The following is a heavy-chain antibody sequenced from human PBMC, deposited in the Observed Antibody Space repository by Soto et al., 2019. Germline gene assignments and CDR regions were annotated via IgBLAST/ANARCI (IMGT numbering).Heavy chain of an antibody. D-gene: IGHD6-19*01. CDR1: GYSFTSYW. V-gene: IGHV5-10-1*01. CDR2: IDPSDSYT. CDR3: ARHRRLRQSLEYNWFDP. J-gene: IGHJ5*02. Sequence: PGESLKISCKGSGYSFTSYWISWVRQMPGKGLEWMGRIDPSDSYTNYSPSFQGHVTISADKSISTAYLQWSSLKASDTAMYYCARHRRLRQSLEYNWFDPWGQGTLVTVSS.